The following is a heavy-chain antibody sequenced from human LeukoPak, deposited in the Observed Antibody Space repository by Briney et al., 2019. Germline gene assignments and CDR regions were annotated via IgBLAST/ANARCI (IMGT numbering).Heavy chain of an antibody. J-gene: IGHJ3*02. CDR2: ISSSGSFI. CDR1: GFTFSSYS. D-gene: IGHD2-2*01. CDR3: ARDLRYCSSASCSENGAFDI. V-gene: IGHV3-21*01. Sequence: PGGSLRLSCAASGFTFSSYSMNWVRQAPGEGLEWVSSISSSGSFIYYADSVKGRFTISRDNARNSLFLQMNSLRAEDTAVYYCARDLRYCSSASCSENGAFDIWGQGTMVTVSS.